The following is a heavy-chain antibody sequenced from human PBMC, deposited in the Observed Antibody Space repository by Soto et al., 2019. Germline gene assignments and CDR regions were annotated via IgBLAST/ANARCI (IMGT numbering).Heavy chain of an antibody. J-gene: IGHJ5*02. Sequence: QVQLQESGPGLVKPSQTLSLTCTVSGGSISSGGYYWSWIRQHPGKGLEWIGYIYYSGSTYYNPSLTSRVTISVDTSKNQFSLKLSSVTAADTAVYYCARALLGRSWDLGSNWFDPWGQGTLVTVSS. CDR2: IYYSGST. V-gene: IGHV4-31*03. D-gene: IGHD1-26*01. CDR3: ARALLGRSWDLGSNWFDP. CDR1: GGSISSGGYY.